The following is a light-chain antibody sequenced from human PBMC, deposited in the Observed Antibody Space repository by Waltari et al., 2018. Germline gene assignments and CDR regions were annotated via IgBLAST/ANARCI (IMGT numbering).Light chain of an antibody. CDR3: QSYVSSNQV. V-gene: IGLV6-57*01. Sequence: FMLTQPHSVSESPGQTVTISCTRNSGSIGSNYVQWYQQRPGSSPTTLIYEDNQRPSGFPDRFSGSIDSSSNSASLTISGLKTEDEADYYCQSYVSSNQVFGGGTRLTVL. CDR2: EDN. J-gene: IGLJ3*02. CDR1: SGSIGSNY.